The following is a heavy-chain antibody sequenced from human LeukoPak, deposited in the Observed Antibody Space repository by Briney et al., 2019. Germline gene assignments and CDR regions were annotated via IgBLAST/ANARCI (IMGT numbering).Heavy chain of an antibody. CDR3: AAERYCSSTSCYVYYYYGMDV. CDR1: GGTFSSYA. D-gene: IGHD2-2*01. V-gene: IGHV1-69*06. J-gene: IGHJ6*04. CDR2: IIPIFGTA. Sequence: SVTVSCKASGGTFSSYAISWVRQAPGQGLEWMGGIIPIFGTANYAQKFQGRVTITADKSTSTAYMELSSLRSEDTAVYYCAAERYCSSTSCYVYYYYGMDVWGKGTTVTVSS.